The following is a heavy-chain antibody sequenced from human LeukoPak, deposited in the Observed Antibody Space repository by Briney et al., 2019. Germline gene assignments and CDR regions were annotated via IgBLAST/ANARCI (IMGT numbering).Heavy chain of an antibody. Sequence: SVNVSCKASGGTFSSYVISWVRQATGQGLERMGGIIPIFGTANYAQKFQGRVTITTDESTSTAYMELSSLRSEDTAVYYCARATVVNGAFDIWGQGTMVTVSS. CDR3: ARATVVNGAFDI. D-gene: IGHD4-23*01. V-gene: IGHV1-69*05. CDR2: IIPIFGTA. CDR1: GGTFSSYV. J-gene: IGHJ3*02.